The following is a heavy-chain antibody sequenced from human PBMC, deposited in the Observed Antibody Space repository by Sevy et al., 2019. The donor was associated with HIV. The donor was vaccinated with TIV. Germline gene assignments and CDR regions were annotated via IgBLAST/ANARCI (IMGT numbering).Heavy chain of an antibody. CDR3: AITKDYYDNSGSPFVY. D-gene: IGHD3-22*01. Sequence: ASVKVSCKVSGYTLTKLAMHWVRQAPGKGLEWMGTFDPEDGETIYAQKFQGRVTMTEDTSIDTVYMELSSLRSEDTAVFYCAITKDYYDNSGSPFVYWGQGTLVTVSS. CDR1: GYTLTKLA. V-gene: IGHV1-24*01. CDR2: FDPEDGET. J-gene: IGHJ4*02.